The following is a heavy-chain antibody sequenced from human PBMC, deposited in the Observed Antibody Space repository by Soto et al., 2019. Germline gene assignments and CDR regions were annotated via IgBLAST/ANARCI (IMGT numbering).Heavy chain of an antibody. D-gene: IGHD1-7*01. Sequence: GGSLRLSCAASGFTFSNAWMSWVRQAPGKGLEWVGRIKSKTDGGTTDYAAPVKGRFTTSRDDSKNTLYLQMNSLKTEDTAVYYCTTALPAGTKAFDIWGQGTMVTVSS. CDR1: GFTFSNAW. J-gene: IGHJ3*02. CDR2: IKSKTDGGTT. V-gene: IGHV3-15*01. CDR3: TTALPAGTKAFDI.